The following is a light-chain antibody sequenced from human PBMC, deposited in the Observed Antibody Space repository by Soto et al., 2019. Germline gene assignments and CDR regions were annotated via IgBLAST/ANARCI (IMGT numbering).Light chain of an antibody. V-gene: IGKV3-15*01. J-gene: IGKJ3*01. CDR1: QSVSSN. CDR2: GAS. CDR3: QQYNNWPSGP. Sequence: MLMTQPPAALSVSPGKRTTLSCRASQSVSSNLAWYQQKPGQAPRLLIYGASTRATGIPARFSGSGSGTEFTLTISSLQSEDFSFYDCQQYNNWPSGPLGPGP.